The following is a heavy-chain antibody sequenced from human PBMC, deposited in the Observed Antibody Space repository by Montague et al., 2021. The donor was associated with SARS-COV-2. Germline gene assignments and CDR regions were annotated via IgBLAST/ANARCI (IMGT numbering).Heavy chain of an antibody. D-gene: IGHD2-2*01. CDR2: INHSGTA. J-gene: IGHJ3*01. CDR1: GGSFSVYY. V-gene: IGHV4-34*01. Sequence: SETLSLTCGVYGGSFSVYYWSWLRQSPRSGPEWIAEINHSGTANYNPSLKSRVSISVDTSKNQFTLKLTSVTAADTAMYYCAKEREVVRAARTLVAFDLWGQGTMVTVSS. CDR3: AKEREVVRAARTLVAFDL.